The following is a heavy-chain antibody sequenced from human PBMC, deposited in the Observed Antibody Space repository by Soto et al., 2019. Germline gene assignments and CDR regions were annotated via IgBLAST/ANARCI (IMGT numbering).Heavy chain of an antibody. CDR2: IIPIFGTA. J-gene: IGHJ5*02. V-gene: IGHV1-69*01. Sequence: QVQLVQSGAEVKKPGSSVKVSCKASGGTFSSYAISWVRQAPGQGREWMGGIIPIFGTANYAQKFQGRVTITADESTSTAYMELSSLRSEDTAVYYCARGGGYDFWSGYYGWFDPWGQGTLVTVSS. CDR3: ARGGGYDFWSGYYGWFDP. CDR1: GGTFSSYA. D-gene: IGHD3-3*01.